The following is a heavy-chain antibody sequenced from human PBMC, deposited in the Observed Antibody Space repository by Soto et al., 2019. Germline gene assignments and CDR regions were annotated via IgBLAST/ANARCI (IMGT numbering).Heavy chain of an antibody. V-gene: IGHV3-23*01. J-gene: IGHJ4*02. Sequence: EVQLLESGGGLVQPGGSLRLSCAASGFTFSSYAMSWVRQAPGKGLEWVSAISGSGGSTYYADSVKGLLTISRDNPKNTLYLQRNSLRAEDTAVYYCAKDGWYSSGLGVVYWGQGTLVTVSS. CDR1: GFTFSSYA. D-gene: IGHD6-19*01. CDR2: ISGSGGST. CDR3: AKDGWYSSGLGVVY.